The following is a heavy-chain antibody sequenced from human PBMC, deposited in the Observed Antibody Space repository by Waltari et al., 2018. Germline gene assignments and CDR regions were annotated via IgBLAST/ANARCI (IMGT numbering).Heavy chain of an antibody. J-gene: IGHJ4*02. D-gene: IGHD3-22*01. V-gene: IGHV3-64*01. CDR2: ISSNGGST. CDR1: GFTFSSYA. Sequence: EVQLVESGGGLVQPGGSPRLSCAASGFTFSSYAMHWVRQAPGKGLEYVSAISSNGGSTYYANSVKGRITISRDNSKNTLYLQMGSLRAEDMAVYYCARDFGYYDSSGYPDYWGQGTLVTVSS. CDR3: ARDFGYYDSSGYPDY.